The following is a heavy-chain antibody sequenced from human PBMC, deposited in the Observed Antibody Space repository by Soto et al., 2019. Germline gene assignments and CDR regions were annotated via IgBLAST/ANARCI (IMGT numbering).Heavy chain of an antibody. D-gene: IGHD6-6*01. CDR2: IGGSGDGT. Sequence: GGSLRLSCAASGFTFDGYAMSWVRQAPGKGLQWVSSIGGSGDGTYYADSVRGRFTISRDNSKNTLYLQMNSLRAEDTAVYYCARAREVTFIRMPSSHWGQGTLVTVSS. J-gene: IGHJ4*02. CDR1: GFTFDGYA. V-gene: IGHV3-23*01. CDR3: ARAREVTFIRMPSSH.